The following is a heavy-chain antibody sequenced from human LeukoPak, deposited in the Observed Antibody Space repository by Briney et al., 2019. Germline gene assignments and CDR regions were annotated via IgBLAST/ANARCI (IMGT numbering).Heavy chain of an antibody. Sequence: GASVKVSCKASGGTFSSYAISWVRQATGQGPEWMGWMNPNSGNTGYAEKFQGRVTMTRNTSISTAYMELSSLTSEDAAVYYCARAEASRSSGKILGYWGQGTLVTVSS. CDR1: GGTFSSYA. CDR3: ARAEASRSSGKILGY. J-gene: IGHJ4*02. D-gene: IGHD1-26*01. CDR2: MNPNSGNT. V-gene: IGHV1-8*02.